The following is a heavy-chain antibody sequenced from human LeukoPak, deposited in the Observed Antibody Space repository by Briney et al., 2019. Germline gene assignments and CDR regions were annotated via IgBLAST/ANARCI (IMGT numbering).Heavy chain of an antibody. J-gene: IGHJ3*02. CDR3: SRDPRGTYYYDSSAFDI. CDR1: GGSISSYY. Sequence: SETLSLTCTVSGGSISSYYWSWIRQPPARGLEGIGYIYYSGSSNYNPSLKSRGPISVITSKNQFPLKLTSVTVADAAVYYCSRDPRGTYYYDSSAFDIWGQGTMVTVSS. D-gene: IGHD3-22*01. V-gene: IGHV4-59*01. CDR2: IYYSGSS.